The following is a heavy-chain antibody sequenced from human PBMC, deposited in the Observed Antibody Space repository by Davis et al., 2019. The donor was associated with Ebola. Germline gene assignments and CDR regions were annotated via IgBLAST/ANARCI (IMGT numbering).Heavy chain of an antibody. Sequence: GESLKISCAASGFTFSSYSMNWVRQAPGKGLEWVSYISSSSTIYYADSVKGRFTISRDNAKNSLFLQMNSLRAEDTAVYYCARSVAVAQFDPWGQGTLVTVSS. J-gene: IGHJ5*02. D-gene: IGHD6-19*01. V-gene: IGHV3-48*04. CDR3: ARSVAVAQFDP. CDR1: GFTFSSYS. CDR2: ISSSSTI.